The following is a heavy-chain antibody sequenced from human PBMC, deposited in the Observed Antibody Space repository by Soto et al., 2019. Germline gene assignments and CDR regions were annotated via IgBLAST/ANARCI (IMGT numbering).Heavy chain of an antibody. V-gene: IGHV3-23*01. D-gene: IGHD3-10*01. CDR1: GFTFSSYA. CDR3: AKDLPYYYGSGSYSDYYYYMDV. J-gene: IGHJ6*03. Sequence: PGGSLRLSCAASGFTFSSYAMSWVRQAPGKGLEWVSAISGSGGSTYYADSVKGRFTISRDNSKNTLYLQMNSLRAEDTAVYYCAKDLPYYYGSGSYSDYYYYMDVWGKGPTVTVSS. CDR2: ISGSGGST.